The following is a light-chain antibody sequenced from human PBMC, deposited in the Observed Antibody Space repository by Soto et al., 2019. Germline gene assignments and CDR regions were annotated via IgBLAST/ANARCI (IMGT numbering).Light chain of an antibody. Sequence: QSVLTQPPSASGTPGQRVTISCSGSSSNIGSDTVNWYQQLPGTAPKLLIHRSNQRPSGVPGRFSGSKSGTSAFLAISGLQSEDEADYYCASWDASLNGWVFGGGTQLTVL. CDR1: SSNIGSDT. J-gene: IGLJ7*01. CDR3: ASWDASLNGWV. CDR2: RSN. V-gene: IGLV1-44*01.